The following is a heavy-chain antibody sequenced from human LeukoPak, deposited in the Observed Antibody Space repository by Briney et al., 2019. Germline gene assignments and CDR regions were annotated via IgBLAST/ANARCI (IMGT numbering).Heavy chain of an antibody. CDR3: ARSGAARYLDS. CDR1: GSTFSNFW. CDR2: IKEDGSEK. V-gene: IGHV3-7*01. J-gene: IGHJ4*02. Sequence: GGSLRLSCAGSGSTFSNFWMTWVRQAPGKGLEWVANIKEDGSEKYYVDPVKGRFTISRDNAKNSLYLQMNSLRADDTAVYYCARSGAARYLDSWGQGTLVTVSS. D-gene: IGHD6-6*01.